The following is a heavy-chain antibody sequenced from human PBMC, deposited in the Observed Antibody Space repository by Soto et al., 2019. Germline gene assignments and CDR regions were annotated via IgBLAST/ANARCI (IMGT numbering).Heavy chain of an antibody. CDR3: ARRIEMTTMKTGMDV. CDR1: GYSITSGHY. V-gene: IGHV4-38-2*01. Sequence: SETLSLTCAVSGYSITSGHYWGWIRQTPGKGLEWIGIIHHSGSTYYNPSLKSRVTISIDTSRTRFSLKLISVTAADTAVYHCARRIEMTTMKTGMDVWGQGTTVTVSS. CDR2: IHHSGST. J-gene: IGHJ6*02.